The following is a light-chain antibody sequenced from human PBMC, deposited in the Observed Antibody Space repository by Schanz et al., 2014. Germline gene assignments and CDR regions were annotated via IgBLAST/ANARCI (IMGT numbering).Light chain of an antibody. CDR1: SSDVGSYNL. J-gene: IGLJ2*01. V-gene: IGLV2-23*01. CDR3: CSYAGDTPHVA. Sequence: QSALTQPASVSGSPGQSITISCTGPSSDVGSYNLVSWYQQHPGKAPKLMIYEGNKRPSGVSVRFSGSKSGNTASLTISGLQAEDEADYYCCSYAGDTPHVALGGGTKLTVL. CDR2: EGN.